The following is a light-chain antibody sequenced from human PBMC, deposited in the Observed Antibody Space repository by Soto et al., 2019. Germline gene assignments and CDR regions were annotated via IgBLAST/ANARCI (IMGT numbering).Light chain of an antibody. Sequence: EIVMTQSPVTLSASPGERATLSCRASQSISNNLAWYQQKPGQAPRLLIYGASTRATGILARFSGSESGTEFTLSISSLQSEDFAVYYCQQYNNWPRTFGQGTKVEIK. CDR1: QSISNN. V-gene: IGKV3-15*01. CDR3: QQYNNWPRT. J-gene: IGKJ1*01. CDR2: GAS.